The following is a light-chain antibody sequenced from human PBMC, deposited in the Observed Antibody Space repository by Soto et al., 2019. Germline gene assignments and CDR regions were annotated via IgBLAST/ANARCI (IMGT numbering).Light chain of an antibody. CDR1: NIGIKS. J-gene: IGLJ2*01. Sequence: SYELTQPPSVSVAAGQTARITCGGNNIGIKSVHWYQQKPGQAPVLVIYYDSDRPSGIPERLSGSNSGNMATLTISRVEAGDEADYYCQVWDSSSDHVVFGGGTKLTVL. V-gene: IGLV3-21*04. CDR3: QVWDSSSDHVV. CDR2: YDS.